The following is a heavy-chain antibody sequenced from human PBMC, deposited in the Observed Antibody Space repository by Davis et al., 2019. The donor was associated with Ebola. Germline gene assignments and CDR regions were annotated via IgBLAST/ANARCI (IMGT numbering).Heavy chain of an antibody. CDR1: GGTFSNYA. Sequence: AASVKVSCKASGGTFSNYAFSWVRQAPGQGLEWMGGIIPIFGSANYAQKFQGRVTIIADESTSTVYMELSSLRSDATAIYYCARYYYDSSGSSTGLGYWGQGTLVTVSS. D-gene: IGHD3-22*01. CDR2: IIPIFGSA. CDR3: ARYYYDSSGSSTGLGY. V-gene: IGHV1-69*13. J-gene: IGHJ4*02.